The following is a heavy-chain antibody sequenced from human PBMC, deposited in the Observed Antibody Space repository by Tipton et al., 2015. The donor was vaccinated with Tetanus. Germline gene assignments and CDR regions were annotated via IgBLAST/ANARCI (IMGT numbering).Heavy chain of an antibody. Sequence: SLRLSCAASGFIFSSYGIHWVRQAPGKGLEWVAVSWYDGTGTYYADAVKGRFTISRDNSKNTLYLQMNSLRVEDTAIYYCAREADCSGGRCFSGGFDNWGRGTQVPVSS. CDR3: AREADCSGGRCFSGGFDN. CDR2: SWYDGTGT. CDR1: GFIFSSYG. D-gene: IGHD2-15*01. J-gene: IGHJ4*02. V-gene: IGHV3-33*01.